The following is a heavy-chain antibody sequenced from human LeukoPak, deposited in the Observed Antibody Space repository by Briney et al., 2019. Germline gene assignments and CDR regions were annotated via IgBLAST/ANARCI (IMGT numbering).Heavy chain of an antibody. V-gene: IGHV4-31*03. CDR1: GGSISSGGYY. Sequence: PQTLSLTCTVSGGSISSGGYYWSWIRQHPGKGLEWIGYIYYSGSTYYNPSLKSRVTISVDTSKNQFSLKLSSVTAADTAVYYCARAPQGGLLFDYWGQGTLVTVSS. CDR2: IYYSGST. D-gene: IGHD3-10*01. J-gene: IGHJ4*02. CDR3: ARAPQGGLLFDY.